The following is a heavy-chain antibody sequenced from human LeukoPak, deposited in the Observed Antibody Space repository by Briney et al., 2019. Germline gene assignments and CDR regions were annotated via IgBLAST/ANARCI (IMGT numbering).Heavy chain of an antibody. CDR1: GDSISSYY. V-gene: IGHV4-59*08. CDR2: ISDIGSI. Sequence: KPSETLSLTCTVSGDSISSYYWSWIRHPPGKGLEWIAYISDIGSINYNPSLKSRVTISLDTSKNQFSLKLSSVTAADTAVYYCAGHHPRNTVDFWGQGTLVTVSS. J-gene: IGHJ4*02. D-gene: IGHD2/OR15-2a*01. CDR3: AGHHPRNTVDF.